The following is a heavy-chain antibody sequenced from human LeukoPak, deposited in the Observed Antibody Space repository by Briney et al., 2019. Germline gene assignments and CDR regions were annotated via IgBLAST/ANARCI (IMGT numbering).Heavy chain of an antibody. D-gene: IGHD3-16*01. Sequence: PGGSLRLSCVASGFTFSNYWMSWVRQAPGKGLEWVANVNEEATETYYGDSVKGRFTISRDNANKELHLQMNSLRAEDTAMYYCATEVCTDKGDFDLWGRGTLVTVSS. J-gene: IGHJ2*01. CDR1: GFTFSNYW. CDR3: ATEVCTDKGDFDL. CDR2: VNEEATET. V-gene: IGHV3-7*02.